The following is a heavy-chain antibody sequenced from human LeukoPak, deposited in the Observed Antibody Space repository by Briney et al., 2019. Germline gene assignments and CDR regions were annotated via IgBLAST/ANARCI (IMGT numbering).Heavy chain of an antibody. CDR2: INSDGSST. Sequence: GGSLRLSCAASGFTFSSYWMHWVRQAPGKGLVWVSRINSDGSSTSYADSVKGRFTISRDSAKNTLYLQMNSLRAEDTAVYYCARDDDYGDYFFDYWGQGTLVTVSS. V-gene: IGHV3-74*01. D-gene: IGHD4-17*01. CDR3: ARDDDYGDYFFDY. J-gene: IGHJ4*02. CDR1: GFTFSSYW.